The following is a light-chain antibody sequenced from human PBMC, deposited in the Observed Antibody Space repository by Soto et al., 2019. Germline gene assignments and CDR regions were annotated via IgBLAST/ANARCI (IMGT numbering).Light chain of an antibody. CDR2: DAS. Sequence: EIVLTQSPATLSLSPGERATLSCRASRSVSTYLAWYQQKPGQAPRLLIYDASNRATGIPARFSGGGSGTDFTLTISSLEPEDFAVYYCQQRSNWPPITFGQGTRLEIK. CDR3: QQRSNWPPIT. CDR1: RSVSTY. J-gene: IGKJ5*01. V-gene: IGKV3-11*01.